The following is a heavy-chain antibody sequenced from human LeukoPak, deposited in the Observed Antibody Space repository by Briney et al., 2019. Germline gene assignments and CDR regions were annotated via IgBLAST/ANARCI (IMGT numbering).Heavy chain of an antibody. Sequence: GGSLRLSCAASGLTVTNAWMNWVRQAPGKGLEWVGRIASKTDGGTTDYAAPVKGRFTISRDDSKNTLFLQMNSLKTEDTAVYYCAKMGYCSGGSCYSPWFDPWGQGTLVTVSS. D-gene: IGHD2-15*01. CDR2: IASKTDGGTT. CDR1: GLTVTNAW. J-gene: IGHJ5*02. CDR3: AKMGYCSGGSCYSPWFDP. V-gene: IGHV3-15*04.